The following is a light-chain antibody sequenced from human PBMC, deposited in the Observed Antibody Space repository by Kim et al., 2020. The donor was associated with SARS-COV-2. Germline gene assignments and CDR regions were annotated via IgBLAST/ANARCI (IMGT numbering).Light chain of an antibody. CDR1: SSDVGAYDY. CDR3: SSYASGDTWV. J-gene: IGLJ3*02. V-gene: IGLV2-14*03. CDR2: DVT. Sequence: QSALTQPASVSGSPGQSITISCTGTSSDVGAYDYVSWYQQHPGKTPKLMIYDVTKRPSGVSNRFSASKSGDTASLAISGLQSEDEADYYCSSYASGDTWVFGGGTQLTAL.